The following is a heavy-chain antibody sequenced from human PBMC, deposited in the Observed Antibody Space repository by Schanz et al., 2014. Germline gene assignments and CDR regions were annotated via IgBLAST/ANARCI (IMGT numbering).Heavy chain of an antibody. CDR2: IYYSGNT. V-gene: IGHV4-30-4*01. D-gene: IGHD2-8*02. J-gene: IGHJ6*02. CDR1: GGSISSGTYY. Sequence: QVQLQESGPGLVKPSQTLSLTCIVSGGSISSGTYYWSWLRQPAGKGLEWIGYIYYSGNTYYNPSLKSRVTISVDRSKNQCSLRLDSVTAADTAVYYCARDSLRGATGGYGMDVWGQGTTVTVSS. CDR3: ARDSLRGATGGYGMDV.